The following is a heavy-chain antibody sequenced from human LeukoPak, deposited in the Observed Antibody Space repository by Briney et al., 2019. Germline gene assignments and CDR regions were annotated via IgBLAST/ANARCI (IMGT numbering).Heavy chain of an antibody. CDR3: ARPGIAVAGTVADY. D-gene: IGHD6-19*01. CDR2: IYYSGNT. Sequence: SETLSLTCTVSGGSISSSNYYWGWIRQPPGKGLEWIGSIYYSGNTYYNPSLKSRVTISVDTSKNQFSLKLSSVTAADTAVYYCARPGIAVAGTVADYWAREPWSPSPQ. CDR1: GGSISSSNYY. V-gene: IGHV4-39*07. J-gene: IGHJ4*02.